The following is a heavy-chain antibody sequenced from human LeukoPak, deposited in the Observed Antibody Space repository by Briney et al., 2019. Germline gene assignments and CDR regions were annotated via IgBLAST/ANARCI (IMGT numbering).Heavy chain of an antibody. CDR3: ARDTYYDILTGSYFDY. D-gene: IGHD3-9*01. V-gene: IGHV3-23*01. CDR1: GFTFTNYA. J-gene: IGHJ4*02. CDR2: ISGSGGRT. Sequence: PGGSLRLSCAASGFTFTNYAMSWVRQAPGKGLEWVSAISGSGGRTNYADSVKGRFTISRDNSKNTLYLQMNSLRDEDTAVYYCARDTYYDILTGSYFDYWGQGTLVTVPS.